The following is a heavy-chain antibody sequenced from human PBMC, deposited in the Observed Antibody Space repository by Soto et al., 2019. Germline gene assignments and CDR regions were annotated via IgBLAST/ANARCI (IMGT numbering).Heavy chain of an antibody. J-gene: IGHJ5*02. Sequence: PSETLSLTCTVSGGSISSYYWSWIGQPPGKGLEWIGYIYYSGSTNYNPSLKSRVTISVDTSKNQFSLKLSSVTAADTAVYYCARAAKEAAGNWFDPWGQGTLDTVSS. D-gene: IGHD6-13*01. V-gene: IGHV4-59*01. CDR2: IYYSGST. CDR3: ARAAKEAAGNWFDP. CDR1: GGSISSYY.